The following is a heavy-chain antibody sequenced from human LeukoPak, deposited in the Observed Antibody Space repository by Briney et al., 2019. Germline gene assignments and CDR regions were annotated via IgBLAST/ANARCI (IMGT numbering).Heavy chain of an antibody. V-gene: IGHV3-23*01. J-gene: IGHJ3*02. CDR2: ISGSGGTT. Sequence: GGSLRLSCVASGFALSNYALTWVRQAPGKGLEWVSVISGSGGTTHYADSVKGRFTISRDNSKNTLYLQMNSLRAEDTAVYYCAREELARYSGSYPIWGQGTMVTVSS. CDR1: GFALSNYA. CDR3: AREELARYSGSYPI. D-gene: IGHD1-26*01.